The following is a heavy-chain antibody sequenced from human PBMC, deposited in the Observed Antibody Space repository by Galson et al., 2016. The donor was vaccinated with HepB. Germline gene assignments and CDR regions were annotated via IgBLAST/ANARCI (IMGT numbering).Heavy chain of an antibody. D-gene: IGHD3-16*01. V-gene: IGHV5-51*01. CDR1: GYSFVSYW. CDR2: IYPDDSDT. Sequence: QSGAEVKQPGESLKIPCKASGYSFVSYWIGWVRQTPGNGLEWMGIIYPDDSDTTYSPSFQGLVTISADKSISTAYLQWSSLKASDTAIYYCASRAYSFGLRGGAFDIWGQGTMVTVS. J-gene: IGHJ3*02. CDR3: ASRAYSFGLRGGAFDI.